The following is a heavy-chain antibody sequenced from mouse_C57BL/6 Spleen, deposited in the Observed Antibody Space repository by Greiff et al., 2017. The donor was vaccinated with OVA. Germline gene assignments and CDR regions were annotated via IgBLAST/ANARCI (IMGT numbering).Heavy chain of an antibody. J-gene: IGHJ3*01. CDR2: FYPGSGSI. Sequence: VQLQQSGAELVKPGASVKLSCKASGYTFTEYTIHWVKQRSGQGLEWIGWFYPGSGSIKYNEKFKDKATLTADKSSSTVYMELSRLTSEDSAVYFCARHEEGANYYGSPAWFAYWGQGTLVTVSA. V-gene: IGHV1-62-2*01. CDR3: ARHEEGANYYGSPAWFAY. CDR1: GYTFTEYT. D-gene: IGHD1-1*01.